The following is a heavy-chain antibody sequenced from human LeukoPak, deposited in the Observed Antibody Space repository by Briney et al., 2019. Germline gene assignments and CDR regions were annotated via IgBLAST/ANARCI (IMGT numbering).Heavy chain of an antibody. Sequence: GRSLRLSCAASGFTFSSNVMHWVRQTPGKGLEWVAAISHDGNNKYYADSVKGRFATSRDNSKKMLYLQMNSLRAEDTAVYYCARASTWVPGEDSSGYCYPYAFDLWGQGTMVTVSS. CDR3: ARASTWVPGEDSSGYCYPYAFDL. D-gene: IGHD3-22*01. V-gene: IGHV3-30*09. CDR2: ISHDGNNK. CDR1: GFTFSSNV. J-gene: IGHJ3*01.